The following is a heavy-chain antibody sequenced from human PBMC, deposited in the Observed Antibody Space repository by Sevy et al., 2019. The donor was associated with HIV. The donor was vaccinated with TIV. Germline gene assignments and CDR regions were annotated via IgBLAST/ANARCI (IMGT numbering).Heavy chain of an antibody. V-gene: IGHV1-69*13. D-gene: IGHD1-20*01. CDR3: AKSGGYNWNHFYFDY. CDR1: GGTFRNYA. Sequence: ASVKVSCKASGGTFRNYAINWVRQAPGQGLEWMGAIIPIFGTTNYAQKFQGRLTITADGSTNTDYMELSSLRSEDTAIYYCAKSGGYNWNHFYFDYWGQGALVTVSS. J-gene: IGHJ4*02. CDR2: IIPIFGTT.